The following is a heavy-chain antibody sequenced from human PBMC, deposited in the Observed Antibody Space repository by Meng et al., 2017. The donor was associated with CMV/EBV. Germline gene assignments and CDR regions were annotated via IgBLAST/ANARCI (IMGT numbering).Heavy chain of an antibody. CDR2: IYYSGST. J-gene: IGHJ5*02. CDR3: ASIRWNCGGDCSLWGGFDP. V-gene: IGHV4-59*01. D-gene: IGHD2-21*01. CDR1: GGSISSYY. Sequence: ESLKISCTVSGGSISSYYWSWIRQPPGKGLEWIGYIYYSGSTNYNPSLKSRVTISVDTSKNQFSLKLSSVTAADTAVYYCASIRWNCGGDCSLWGGFDPWGQGTLVTVSS.